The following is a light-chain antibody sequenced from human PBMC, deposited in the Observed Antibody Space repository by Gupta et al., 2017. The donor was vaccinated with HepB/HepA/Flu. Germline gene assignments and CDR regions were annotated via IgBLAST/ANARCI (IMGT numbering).Light chain of an antibody. J-gene: IGKJ4*01. CDR3: QQCRTGPKA. CDR2: EAS. Sequence: EIVLTQSPASLSLTPGERATLSCRASQSVSSYLAWYQRKPGQAPRLLSEEASHRAPGIPARFRGRGSGTXSSRPIXSLETDIFAVHSGQQCRTGPKACGXGTKVEIK. CDR1: QSVSSY. V-gene: IGKV3-11*01.